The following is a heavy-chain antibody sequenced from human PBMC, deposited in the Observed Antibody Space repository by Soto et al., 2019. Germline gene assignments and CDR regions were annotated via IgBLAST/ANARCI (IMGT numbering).Heavy chain of an antibody. CDR1: GFTFSSYA. J-gene: IGHJ1*01. D-gene: IGHD3-3*02. Sequence: GGSLRLSCGDSGFTFSSYAMSWVRQAPGKGLEWVSAISGSGGSTYYAESVKGRFTISRDNSKNTLYLQMTRLRAEDTAVYDCAKDSIKGGSGRWCWVEDLQHWGQGTSATVSS. CDR2: ISGSGGST. CDR3: AKDSIKGGSGRWCWVEDLQH. V-gene: IGHV3-23*01.